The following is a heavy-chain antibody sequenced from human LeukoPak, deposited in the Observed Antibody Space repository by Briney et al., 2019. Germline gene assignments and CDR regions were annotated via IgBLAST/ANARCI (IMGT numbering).Heavy chain of an antibody. CDR2: IYSGGST. Sequence: GGSLRLSCAASGFTVSSNYMSWVRQAPGKGLEWVSVIYSGGSTYYADSVKGRFTISRDNSKNTLYLQMNSLRAEDTAVYYCAREMATIRVLYGMDVWGQGTAVTVSS. V-gene: IGHV3-53*01. J-gene: IGHJ6*02. CDR3: AREMATIRVLYGMDV. CDR1: GFTVSSNY. D-gene: IGHD5-24*01.